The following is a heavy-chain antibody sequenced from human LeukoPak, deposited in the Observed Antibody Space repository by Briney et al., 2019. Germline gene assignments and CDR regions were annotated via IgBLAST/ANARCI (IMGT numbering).Heavy chain of an antibody. CDR2: IYHSGST. D-gene: IGHD6-19*01. Sequence: PSETLSLTCTVSGGSISTYYWNWIRQPPGKGLEWIGYIYHSGSTNYNPSLQSRVTISLDTSKNQFSLKLTSVTAADAAVYFCARGVGSGLVNWYFDLWGRGTRLTVSS. J-gene: IGHJ2*01. CDR3: ARGVGSGLVNWYFDL. CDR1: GGSISTYY. V-gene: IGHV4-59*12.